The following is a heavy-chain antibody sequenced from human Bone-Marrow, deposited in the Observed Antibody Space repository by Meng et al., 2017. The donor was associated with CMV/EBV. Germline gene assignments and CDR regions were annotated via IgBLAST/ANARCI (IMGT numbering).Heavy chain of an antibody. CDR3: ARDYVRTAMVTRYYFDY. Sequence: FTFSSYGMIWVRQAPGKGLEWLSSITSTSAFICYADAVKGRFTISRDNAKNSLYLQMNSLRAEDTAVYYCARDYVRTAMVTRYYFDYWGQGTLVTVSS. D-gene: IGHD4-23*01. J-gene: IGHJ4*02. V-gene: IGHV3-21*01. CDR1: FTFSSYG. CDR2: ITSTSAFI.